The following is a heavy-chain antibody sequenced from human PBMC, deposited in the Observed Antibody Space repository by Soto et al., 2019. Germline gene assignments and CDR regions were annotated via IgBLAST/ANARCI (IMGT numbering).Heavy chain of an antibody. V-gene: IGHV4-59*01. J-gene: IGHJ4*02. CDR1: GGSISSYY. D-gene: IGHD3-22*01. CDR3: ASFYDSSGYFGY. CDR2: IYYSGST. Sequence: SSETLSLTCTVSGGSISSYYWSWIRQPPGKGLEWIGYIYYSGSTNYNPSLKSRVTISVDTSKNQFSLKLSSVTAADTAVYYCASFYDSSGYFGYWGQGTLVTVSS.